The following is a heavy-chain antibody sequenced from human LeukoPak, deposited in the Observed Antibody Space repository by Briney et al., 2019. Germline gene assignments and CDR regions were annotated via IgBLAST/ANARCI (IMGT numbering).Heavy chain of an antibody. V-gene: IGHV3-23*01. CDR3: AKDSDYDSSGYYQPFDY. CDR2: ISGSGGST. J-gene: IGHJ4*02. CDR1: GFTFSSYA. Sequence: GGSLRLSCAASGFTFSSYAMSWVRQAPGKGLEWVSAISGSGGSTYYADSMKGRFTISRDNSKNTLYLQMNSLRAEDTAVYYCAKDSDYDSSGYYQPFDYWGQGTLVTVSS. D-gene: IGHD3-22*01.